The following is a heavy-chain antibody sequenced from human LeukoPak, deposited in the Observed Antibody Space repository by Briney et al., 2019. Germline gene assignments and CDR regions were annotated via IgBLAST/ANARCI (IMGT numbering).Heavy chain of an antibody. V-gene: IGHV3-21*01. CDR3: ARDRIIYGDYGDAFDI. J-gene: IGHJ3*02. CDR2: ISSSSNYI. D-gene: IGHD4-17*01. Sequence: GGCLRLSCAASGFTFYTYSMNWVRQAPGKGLEWVSSISSSSNYIYYADSVKGRFTISRNNAKNSLYLQMNSLRAEDTAVYYCARDRIIYGDYGDAFDIWGQGTMVTVSS. CDR1: GFTFYTYS.